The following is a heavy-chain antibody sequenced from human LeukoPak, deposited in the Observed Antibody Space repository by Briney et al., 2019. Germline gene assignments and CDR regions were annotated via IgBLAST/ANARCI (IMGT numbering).Heavy chain of an antibody. CDR3: ARGYSYGSDYYYGMDV. CDR1: GYTFTSYA. Sequence: ASVKVSFKASGYTFTSYAISWVRQAPGQGLEWMGWISGYNGNTKYAQKVQGRVTMTTDTSTSTAYMELRSLRSYDTAVYYCARGYSYGSDYYYGMDVWGQGTTVTVSS. J-gene: IGHJ6*02. CDR2: ISGYNGNT. D-gene: IGHD5-18*01. V-gene: IGHV1-18*01.